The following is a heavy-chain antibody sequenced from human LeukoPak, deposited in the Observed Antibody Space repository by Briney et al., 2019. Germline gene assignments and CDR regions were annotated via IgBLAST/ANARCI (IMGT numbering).Heavy chain of an antibody. D-gene: IGHD5-18*01. V-gene: IGHV4-30-4*01. CDR2: IYYSGST. CDR1: GGSISSGDYY. CDR3: ARVDTAMVPPDY. J-gene: IGHJ4*02. Sequence: SETLSLTCTVSGGSISSGDYYWSWIRQPPGKSLERIGYIYYSGSTYYNPSLKSRVTISVDTSKNQFSLKLSSVTAADTAVYYCARVDTAMVPPDYWGQGTLVTVSS.